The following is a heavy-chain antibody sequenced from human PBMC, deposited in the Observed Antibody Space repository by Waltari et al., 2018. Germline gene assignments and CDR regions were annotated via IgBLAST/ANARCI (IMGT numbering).Heavy chain of an antibody. CDR1: GFTFSTYV. CDR3: ARDPLPGPPDFFDY. Sequence: QVQLVESGGGVVQPGRSLRLSCAASGFTFSTYVVHWVRQAPGKGLEWLAVRSPDGGLSYYADSVKGRFTISRDNSRNTLFLQMNGLRPDDTAVYFCARDPLPGPPDFFDYWGQGTLVSVSS. D-gene: IGHD1-1*01. V-gene: IGHV3-30*01. J-gene: IGHJ4*02. CDR2: RSPDGGLS.